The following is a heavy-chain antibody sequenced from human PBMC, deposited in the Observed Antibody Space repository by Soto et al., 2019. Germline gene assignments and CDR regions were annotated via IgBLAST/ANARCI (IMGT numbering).Heavy chain of an antibody. J-gene: IGHJ4*02. Sequence: QLQLQESGPGLVKPSETLSLTCIVSGGSFRSISSYWGWFPHPPGKGREWIGGVYYSGSTYYNPSLESRVTISVDKSKNQFSLKLMSLSAADTAVYYCGRLEGLATISYYFDYWGQGALVTVSS. CDR3: GRLEGLATISYYFDY. CDR2: VYYSGST. CDR1: GGSFRSISSY. V-gene: IGHV4-39*01. D-gene: IGHD3-9*01.